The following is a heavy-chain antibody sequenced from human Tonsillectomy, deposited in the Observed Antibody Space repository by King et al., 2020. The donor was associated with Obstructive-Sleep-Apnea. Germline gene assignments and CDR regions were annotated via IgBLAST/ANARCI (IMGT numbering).Heavy chain of an antibody. CDR1: GYSISSGYY. D-gene: IGHD2-21*02. CDR2: IYHSGST. Sequence: QLQESGPGLVKPSETLSLTCTASGYSISSGYYWGWIRQPPGKGLEWIGSIYHSGSTYYNPSLKSRVTISVDTSKNQFSLKLSSVTAADTAVYYCARGSLGVTQTPYYFDYWGQGTLVTVSS. CDR3: ARGSLGVTQTPYYFDY. V-gene: IGHV4-38-2*02. J-gene: IGHJ4*02.